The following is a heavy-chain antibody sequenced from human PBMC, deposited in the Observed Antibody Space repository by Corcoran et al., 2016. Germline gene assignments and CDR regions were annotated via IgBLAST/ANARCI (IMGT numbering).Heavy chain of an antibody. Sequence: QVQLVQSGAEVKKPGSSVKVSCKASGDTFSSYAISWVRQAPGQGLEWMGIINPSGGSTSYAQKFQGRVTMTRDTSTSTVYMELSSLRSEDTAVYYCARGGIAVAANYYYYGMDVWGQGTTVTVSS. CDR2: INPSGGST. CDR3: ARGGIAVAANYYYYGMDV. D-gene: IGHD6-19*01. J-gene: IGHJ6*02. CDR1: GDTFSSYA. V-gene: IGHV1-46*01.